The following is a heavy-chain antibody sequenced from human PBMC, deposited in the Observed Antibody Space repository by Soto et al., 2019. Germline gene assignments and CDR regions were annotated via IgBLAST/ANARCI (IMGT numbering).Heavy chain of an antibody. Sequence: QVQLVQSGAEVKKPGSSVKVSCKASGGTFSSYAISWVRQAPGQGLEWMGGIIPIFGTANYAQKFQGRVRITAGESTSTAYMELSSLRSEDTAVYYCAREGRDIVLVPAAIHYYYYYGMDVWGQGTTVTVSS. CDR2: IIPIFGTA. CDR1: GGTFSSYA. CDR3: AREGRDIVLVPAAIHYYYYYGMDV. D-gene: IGHD2-2*02. J-gene: IGHJ6*02. V-gene: IGHV1-69*12.